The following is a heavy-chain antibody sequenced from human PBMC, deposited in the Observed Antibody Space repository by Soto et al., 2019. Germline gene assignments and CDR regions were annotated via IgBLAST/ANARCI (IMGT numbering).Heavy chain of an antibody. Sequence: GGSLRLSCAASGFTFSSYSMNWVRQAPGKGLEWVSSISSSSSYIYYADSVKGRFTISRDNAKNSLYLQMNSLRAEDTAVYYCARVLSNSAQGGRRYYYYYYGMDVWGQGTTVTVSS. D-gene: IGHD3-16*01. J-gene: IGHJ6*02. CDR1: GFTFSSYS. V-gene: IGHV3-21*01. CDR2: ISSSSSYI. CDR3: ARVLSNSAQGGRRYYYYYYGMDV.